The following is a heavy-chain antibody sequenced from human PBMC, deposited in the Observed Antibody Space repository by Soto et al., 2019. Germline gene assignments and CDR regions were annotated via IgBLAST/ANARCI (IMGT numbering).Heavy chain of an antibody. J-gene: IGHJ4*02. CDR3: ARDSSPYGDYVGFDY. V-gene: IGHV1-18*01. D-gene: IGHD4-17*01. Sequence: QVQLVQSGAEVKKPGASVKVSCKASGYTFISYGISWVRQAPGQGLEWMGWISAYNGNTNYAQKLQGRVTMTTDTSTSTAYMELRSLRSDDTAVYYCARDSSPYGDYVGFDYWGQGTLVTVSS. CDR2: ISAYNGNT. CDR1: GYTFISYG.